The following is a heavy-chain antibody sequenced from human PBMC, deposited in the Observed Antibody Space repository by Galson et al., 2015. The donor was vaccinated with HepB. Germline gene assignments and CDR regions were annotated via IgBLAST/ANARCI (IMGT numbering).Heavy chain of an antibody. D-gene: IGHD2-2*01. CDR1: HGSINNYY. CDR3: ARHPGRGSVGYAFDL. V-gene: IGHV4-59*08. Sequence: ETLSLTCSVSHGSINNYYWSWIRQSPGNRLEWIGYIYYNGDTNYNPSLGYRVGMSVDTSINQVSLWLTSVTAADAAVYYCARHPGRGSVGYAFDLWGQGTLVTVSA. J-gene: IGHJ4*02. CDR2: IYYNGDT.